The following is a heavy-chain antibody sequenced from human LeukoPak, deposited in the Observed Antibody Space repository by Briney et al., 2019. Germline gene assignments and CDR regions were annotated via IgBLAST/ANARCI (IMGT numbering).Heavy chain of an antibody. D-gene: IGHD2-2*01. CDR3: AKDKKYQLMYYYYYMDV. CDR2: IYSGGST. CDR1: GFTFSSYA. V-gene: IGHV3-66*01. J-gene: IGHJ6*03. Sequence: GSLRLSCAASGFTFSSYAMSWVRQAPGKGLEWVSVIYSGGSTYYADSVKGRFTISRDNSKDTLYLQMNSLRAEDTAVYYCAKDKKYQLMYYYYYMDVWGKGTTVTVSS.